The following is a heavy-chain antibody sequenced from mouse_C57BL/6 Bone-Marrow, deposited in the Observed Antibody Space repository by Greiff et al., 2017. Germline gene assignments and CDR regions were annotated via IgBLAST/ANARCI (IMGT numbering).Heavy chain of an antibody. CDR3: APYYGSSYGYAMDY. Sequence: EVHLVESGGGLVKPGGSLKLSCAASGFTFSSYAMSWVRQTPEKRLEWVATISDGGSYTYYPDNVKGRFTISRDNAKNNLYLQMSHLKSEDTAMYYCAPYYGSSYGYAMDYWGQGTSVTVSS. CDR1: GFTFSSYA. CDR2: ISDGGSYT. V-gene: IGHV5-4*01. J-gene: IGHJ4*01. D-gene: IGHD1-1*01.